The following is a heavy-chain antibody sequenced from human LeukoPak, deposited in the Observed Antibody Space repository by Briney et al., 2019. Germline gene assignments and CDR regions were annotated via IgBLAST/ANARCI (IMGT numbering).Heavy chain of an antibody. D-gene: IGHD5-18*01. CDR1: GFTFSSYS. CDR2: ISSSSSYI. V-gene: IGHV3-21*01. J-gene: IGHJ4*02. CDR3: AREVSSYGIDY. Sequence: GGSLRLSCAASGFTFSSYSMNWVRQAPGKGLEWVSSISSSSSYIYYADSVKGRFTISRDNAKNSLYLQMNSLRAEDTAVYYCAREVSSYGIDYWGQGTLVTVSS.